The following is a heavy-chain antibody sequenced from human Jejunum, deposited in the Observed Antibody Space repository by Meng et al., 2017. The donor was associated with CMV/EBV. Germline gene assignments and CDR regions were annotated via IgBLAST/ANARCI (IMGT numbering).Heavy chain of an antibody. CDR3: ARPEGNGWFRDAY. CDR1: GFKFDDYG. J-gene: IGHJ4*02. CDR2: INWSGGR. D-gene: IGHD6-19*01. V-gene: IGHV3-20*03. Sequence: AASGFKFDDYGMSWVRQAPGKGLEWVSGINWSGGRSYAESVKGRFTISRDNAKNSLYLQMNSVRAEDTALYYCARPEGNGWFRDAYWGQGTLVTVSS.